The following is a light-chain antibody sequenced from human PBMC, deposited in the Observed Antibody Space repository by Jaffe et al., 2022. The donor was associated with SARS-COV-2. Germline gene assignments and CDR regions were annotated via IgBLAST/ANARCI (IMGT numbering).Light chain of an antibody. V-gene: IGLV2-8*01. CDR3: SSYAGSNNVV. J-gene: IGLJ2*01. CDR2: GVN. CDR1: SSDVGGYND. Sequence: QSALTQPPSASGSPGQSVTISCTGTSSDVGGYNDVSWYQQHPGKAPKFIIYGVNKRPSGVPDRFSGSKSGNTASLTVSGLQAADEADYYCSSYAGSNNVVFGGGTKLTVL.